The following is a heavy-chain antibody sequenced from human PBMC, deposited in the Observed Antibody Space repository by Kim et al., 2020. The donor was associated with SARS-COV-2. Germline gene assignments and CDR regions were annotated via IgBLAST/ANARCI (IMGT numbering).Heavy chain of an antibody. J-gene: IGHJ4*02. CDR3: AGGGRFSTSSLVGY. CDR1: GFTLSNYG. Sequence: GGSLRLSCAASGFTLSNYGMSWVRQPPGKGLEWVSTISGSSGRSYYADSVRGRFTLSRDNSKNTLHLQMDSLRAEDTALYYCAGGGRFSTSSLVGYWGQG. CDR2: ISGSSGRS. V-gene: IGHV3-23*01. D-gene: IGHD6-6*01.